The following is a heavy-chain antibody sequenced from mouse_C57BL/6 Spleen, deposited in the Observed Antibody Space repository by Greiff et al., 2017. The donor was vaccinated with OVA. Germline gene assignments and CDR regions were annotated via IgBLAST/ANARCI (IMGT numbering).Heavy chain of an antibody. V-gene: IGHV1-62-2*01. D-gene: IGHD4-1*01. CDR2: FYLGSGSI. CDR3: ARHEERRNWAYFDY. J-gene: IGHJ2*01. CDR1: GYTFTEYT. Sequence: QVQLQQSGAELVQPGASVKLSCKASGYTFTEYTIHWVKQWSGQGLEWIGWFYLGSGSIKYNEKFKDKATLTADKSSSTVYMELSRLTYEDSAVYFCARHEERRNWAYFDYWGQGTTLTVSS.